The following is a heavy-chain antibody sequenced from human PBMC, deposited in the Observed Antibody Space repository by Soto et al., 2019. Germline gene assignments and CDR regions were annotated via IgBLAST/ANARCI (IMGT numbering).Heavy chain of an antibody. V-gene: IGHV1-69*13. CDR3: ARGTDTAMATLNYYYYGMDV. J-gene: IGHJ6*02. Sequence: GASVKVSCKASGVTFSSYAISWVRQAPGQGLEWMGGIIPIFGTANYAQKFQGRVTITADESTSTAYMELSSLRSEDTAVYYCARGTDTAMATLNYYYYGMDVWGQGTTVTVSS. CDR1: GVTFSSYA. D-gene: IGHD5-18*01. CDR2: IIPIFGTA.